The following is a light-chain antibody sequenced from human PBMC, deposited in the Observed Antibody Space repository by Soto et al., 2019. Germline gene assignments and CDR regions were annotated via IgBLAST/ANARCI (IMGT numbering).Light chain of an antibody. J-gene: IGKJ1*01. CDR1: QNVSSSY. Sequence: VLTQSPGTLSFSPRERATLSCRASQNVSSSYLAWYQQKPGQAPRLLIYGASSRATGIPDRFSGSGSGTDFTLTISRLEPEDFAVYYCQQYGSSPSFGQGTKVDIK. CDR2: GAS. CDR3: QQYGSSPS. V-gene: IGKV3-20*01.